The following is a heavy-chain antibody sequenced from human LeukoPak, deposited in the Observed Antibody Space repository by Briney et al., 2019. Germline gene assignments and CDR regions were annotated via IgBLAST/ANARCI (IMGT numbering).Heavy chain of an antibody. V-gene: IGHV3-23*01. Sequence: GGSLRLSCAAYGFTFSSYAMSWVRQAPGKGLEWVSAISGSGGSTYYAASVKGRFTISRENSKNTLYLQMNSLRAEDTAVYYCAKGNGDYVRWYYFGYGGQGTLATVS. D-gene: IGHD4-17*01. CDR3: AKGNGDYVRWYYFGY. CDR2: ISGSGGST. CDR1: GFTFSSYA. J-gene: IGHJ4*02.